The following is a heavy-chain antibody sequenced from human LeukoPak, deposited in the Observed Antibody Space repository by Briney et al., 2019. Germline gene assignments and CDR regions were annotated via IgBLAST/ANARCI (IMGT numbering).Heavy chain of an antibody. D-gene: IGHD2-2*01. CDR3: ARDPPDIVVVPAARDAY. CDR2: MNPNSGNT. J-gene: IGHJ4*02. V-gene: IGHV1-8*01. Sequence: ASVKVSCKASGYTFTSYDINWVRQATGQGLEWMGWMNPNSGNTGYAQKFQGRVTMTRNTSISTAYMELSRLRSDDTAVYYCARDPPDIVVVPAARDAYWGQGTLVTVSS. CDR1: GYTFTSYD.